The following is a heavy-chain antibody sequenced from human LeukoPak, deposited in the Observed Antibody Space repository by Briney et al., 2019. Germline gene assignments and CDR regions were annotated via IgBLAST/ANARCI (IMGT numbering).Heavy chain of an antibody. CDR2: IKQDGSEK. Sequence: GGSLRLSCAASGFTFSSYWMSWVRQAPGKGLEWVANIKQDGSEKYYVDSVKGRFTISRDNSKNTLYLQMNSLRAEDTAVYYCAAQWELLRMFDFWGQGTLVTVSS. CDR1: GFTFSSYW. CDR3: AAQWELLRMFDF. V-gene: IGHV3-7*03. J-gene: IGHJ4*02. D-gene: IGHD1-26*01.